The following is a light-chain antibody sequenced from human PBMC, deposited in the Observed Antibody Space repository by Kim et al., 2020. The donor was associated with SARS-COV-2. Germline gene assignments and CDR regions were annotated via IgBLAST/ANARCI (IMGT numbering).Light chain of an antibody. CDR1: TGPVTNGHY. Sequence: QAVVTQEASLTVSPGGTVTLTCGSSTGPVTNGHYPYWFQQKPGQAPRTLIYDTRNKHSWTPARFAGSLRGDKAALPLSGAQPEDEADYYCLLSYSGTWVFGGGTQLTVL. V-gene: IGLV7-46*01. CDR2: DTR. J-gene: IGLJ3*02. CDR3: LLSYSGTWV.